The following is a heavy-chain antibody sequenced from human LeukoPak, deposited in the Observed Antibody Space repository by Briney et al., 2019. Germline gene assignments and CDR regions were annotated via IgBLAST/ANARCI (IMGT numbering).Heavy chain of an antibody. CDR3: ARDYIGTVTYVERYFDL. J-gene: IGHJ2*01. CDR2: INWNGGST. D-gene: IGHD4-17*01. CDR1: GFTFDDYG. V-gene: IGHV3-20*04. Sequence: TGGSLRLSCAASGFTFDDYGMSWVRQAPGKGLEWVSGINWNGGSTGYADSVKGRFTISRDNAKNSLYLQMNSLRAEDTALYYCARDYIGTVTYVERYFDLWGRGTLVTVSS.